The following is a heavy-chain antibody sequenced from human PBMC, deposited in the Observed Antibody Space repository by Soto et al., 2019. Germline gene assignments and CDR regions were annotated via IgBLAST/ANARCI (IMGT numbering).Heavy chain of an antibody. D-gene: IGHD1-26*01. CDR1: GFTFSSYW. CDR3: ARDVNSGSYPTFAFDY. V-gene: IGHV3-74*01. Sequence: PGGSLRLSCAASGFTFSSYWMHWVRQAPGKGLVWVSGINSDGSITRYADSVKGRFTISRDNAKNTLSLQMNILRADDTAVYYCARDVNSGSYPTFAFDYWGQGILVTVSS. CDR2: INSDGSIT. J-gene: IGHJ4*02.